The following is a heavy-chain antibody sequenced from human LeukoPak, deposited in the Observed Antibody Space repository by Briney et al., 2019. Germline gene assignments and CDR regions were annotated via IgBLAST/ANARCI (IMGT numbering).Heavy chain of an antibody. CDR1: GFTFSSYE. Sequence: PGGSLRLSCAASGFTFSSYEMNWVRQVPGKGPEWVSYISGSGSTIYYADSVKGRFTISRDNAKNSLYLQMNSPRAEDTAVYYCARDYYDSSGRFDYWGQGTLVTVSS. CDR3: ARDYYDSSGRFDY. V-gene: IGHV3-48*03. D-gene: IGHD3-22*01. J-gene: IGHJ4*02. CDR2: ISGSGSTI.